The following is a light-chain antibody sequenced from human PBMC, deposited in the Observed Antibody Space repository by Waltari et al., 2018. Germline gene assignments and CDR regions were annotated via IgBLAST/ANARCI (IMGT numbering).Light chain of an antibody. CDR3: QQYNSYRWT. J-gene: IGKJ1*01. CDR1: QSISSW. Sequence: DIQMTQSPSTLSASVGDRVTITCRASQSISSWLAWYQQKPGKAPKLLIYKASSLESGVPSRFSGSGSETEFTLTSSILQPDDFATYYCQQYNSYRWTFGQGTKVEIK. V-gene: IGKV1-5*03. CDR2: KAS.